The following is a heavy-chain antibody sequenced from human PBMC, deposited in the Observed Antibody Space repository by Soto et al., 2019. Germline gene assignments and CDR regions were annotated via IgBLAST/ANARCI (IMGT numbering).Heavy chain of an antibody. CDR3: ASTQRGYSGYADAFDI. Sequence: SLKVSCKASGGTFSSYAISWVRQAPGQGLEWMGGIIPIFGTANYAQKFQGRVTITADESTSTAYMELSSLRSEDTAVYYCASTQRGYSGYADAFDIWGQGTMVTVS. CDR2: IIPIFGTA. CDR1: GGTFSSYA. J-gene: IGHJ3*02. V-gene: IGHV1-69*13. D-gene: IGHD5-12*01.